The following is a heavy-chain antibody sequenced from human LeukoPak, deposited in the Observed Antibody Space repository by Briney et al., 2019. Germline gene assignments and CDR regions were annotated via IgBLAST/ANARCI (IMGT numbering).Heavy chain of an antibody. D-gene: IGHD6-19*01. Sequence: GGSLRLSCAASGFIFSSYGMHWVRQAPGKALEWVAVIWYDGTNKYHADSVKGRFTISRDNSKNTLYLQMNSLRAEDTAVYYCARESQWLIRDWGQGTLVTVSS. J-gene: IGHJ4*02. V-gene: IGHV3-33*01. CDR3: ARESQWLIRD. CDR1: GFIFSSYG. CDR2: IWYDGTNK.